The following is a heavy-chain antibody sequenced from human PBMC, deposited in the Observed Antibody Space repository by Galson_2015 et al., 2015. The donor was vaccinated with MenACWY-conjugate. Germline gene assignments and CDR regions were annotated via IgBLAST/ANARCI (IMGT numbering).Heavy chain of an antibody. CDR2: IKQDGSEK. V-gene: IGHV3-7*03. CDR1: GFTFSSYW. D-gene: IGHD6-19*01. J-gene: IGHJ4*02. CDR3: ASSPEVSGWYTFGY. Sequence: SLRLSCAASGFTFSSYWMSWVRQAPGKGLEWVANIKQDGSEKYYVDSVKGRFTISRDNAKNSLYLQMNSLRAEDTAVYYCASSPEVSGWYTFGYWGQGTLVTVSS.